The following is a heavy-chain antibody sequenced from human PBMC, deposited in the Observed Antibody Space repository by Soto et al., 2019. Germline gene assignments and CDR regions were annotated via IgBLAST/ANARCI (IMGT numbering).Heavy chain of an antibody. Sequence: PGGSLRISCTASGFSFSNYAMSWVRQAPGMGLEWVSTISDSGVNTFFGDSMKDRFTISRDNSKSTVYLQLNTVRAEDTAIYYCARAIGADFFDYWGQGTLVTVSS. J-gene: IGHJ4*02. CDR2: ISDSGVNT. CDR3: ARAIGADFFDY. D-gene: IGHD6-25*01. V-gene: IGHV3-23*01. CDR1: GFSFSNYA.